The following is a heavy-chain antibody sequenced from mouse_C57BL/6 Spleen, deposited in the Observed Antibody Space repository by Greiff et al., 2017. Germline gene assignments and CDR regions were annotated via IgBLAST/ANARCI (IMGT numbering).Heavy chain of an antibody. CDR3: ARGDYGSSPWFAY. V-gene: IGHV1-80*01. CDR2: IYPGDGDT. J-gene: IGHJ3*01. D-gene: IGHD1-1*01. Sequence: QVQLQQSGAELVKPGASVKISCKASGYAFSSYWMNWVKQRPGKGLEWIGQIYPGDGDTNYNGKFKGKATLTADKSSSTAYMQLRSLTSEDSAVYFGARGDYGSSPWFAYWGQGTLVTVSA. CDR1: GYAFSSYW.